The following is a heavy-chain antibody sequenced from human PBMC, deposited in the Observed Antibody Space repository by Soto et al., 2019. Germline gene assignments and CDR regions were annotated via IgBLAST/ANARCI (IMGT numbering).Heavy chain of an antibody. CDR3: ARTAAAGKIYYGADV. D-gene: IGHD6-13*01. Sequence: LGESLKISCEGSGYSFTSYWIGWVLQMPGKGLEWVGIIYPGDSDTKYSPSFQGQVTISADKSISTAYLQWSSLKASDSAMYYCARTAAAGKIYYGADVWGQGTTVTVSS. V-gene: IGHV5-51*01. CDR1: GYSFTSYW. CDR2: IYPGDSDT. J-gene: IGHJ6*02.